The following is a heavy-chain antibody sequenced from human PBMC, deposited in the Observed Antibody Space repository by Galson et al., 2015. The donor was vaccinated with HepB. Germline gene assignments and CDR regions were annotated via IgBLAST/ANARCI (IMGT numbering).Heavy chain of an antibody. V-gene: IGHV3-48*04. CDR3: ATFYYCSSTSCHYYYGMDV. J-gene: IGHJ6*02. CDR1: GFTFSSYS. Sequence: SLRLSCAASGFTFSSYSMNWVRQAPGKGLEWVSYISSSSSTIYYADSVKGRFTISRDNAKNSLYLQMNSLRAEDTAVYYCATFYYCSSTSCHYYYGMDVWGQGTTVTVSS. D-gene: IGHD2-2*01. CDR2: ISSSSSTI.